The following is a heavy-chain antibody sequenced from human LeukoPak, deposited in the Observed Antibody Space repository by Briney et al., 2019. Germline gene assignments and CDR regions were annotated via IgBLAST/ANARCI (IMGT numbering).Heavy chain of an antibody. V-gene: IGHV1-69*06. CDR2: IIPIFGTA. D-gene: IGHD6-13*01. Sequence: GASVKVSCKASGGTFSSYAISWVRQAPGQGLEWMGRIIPIFGTANYAQKFQGRVTITADKSTSTAYMELSSLRSEDTAVYYCARDLVEHVAEYSSSWYWFDPWGQGTLVTVSS. J-gene: IGHJ5*02. CDR1: GGTFSSYA. CDR3: ARDLVEHVAEYSSSWYWFDP.